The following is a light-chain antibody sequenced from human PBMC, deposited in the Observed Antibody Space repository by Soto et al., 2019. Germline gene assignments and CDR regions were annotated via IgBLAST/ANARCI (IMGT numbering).Light chain of an antibody. V-gene: IGKV1-5*01. Sequence: DIQMTQSPSTLSAYVGDRVTITCRAIQSISSWLAWYQQKPGKAPKLLIYDASSLESGVPSRFSGSGSGTEFTLTISSLQPDDFATYYCQQYNSYSGAWTFGQGTKVEI. CDR3: QQYNSYSGAWT. CDR2: DAS. J-gene: IGKJ1*01. CDR1: QSISSW.